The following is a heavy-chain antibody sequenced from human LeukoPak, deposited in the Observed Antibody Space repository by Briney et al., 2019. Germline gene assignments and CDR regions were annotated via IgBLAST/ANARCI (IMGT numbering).Heavy chain of an antibody. CDR3: ARGPLRAAPGDYFDY. J-gene: IGHJ4*02. D-gene: IGHD6-13*01. V-gene: IGHV1-18*01. CDR2: ISAYNGDT. CDR1: AYTFTSYG. Sequence: ASVKVSCKASAYTFTSYGISWVRQAPGQGLEWMGWISAYNGDTNYAPKLQGRVTMTTDTSTSTAYMELRSLRSDDTAVYYCARGPLRAAPGDYFDYWGQGTLVTVSS.